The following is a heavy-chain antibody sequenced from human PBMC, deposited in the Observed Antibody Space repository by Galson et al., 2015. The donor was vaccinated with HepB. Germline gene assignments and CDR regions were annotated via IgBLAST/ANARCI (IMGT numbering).Heavy chain of an antibody. J-gene: IGHJ4*02. D-gene: IGHD4-17*01. CDR2: ISANSGNT. V-gene: IGHV1-18*01. CDR3: ARHSGRDGDYVGFDY. CDR1: GYTFTRNG. Sequence: SVKVSCKASGYTFTRNGISWVRQAPGQGLEWMGWISANSGNTNYAQKFQGRVTMTTETSTSTAYMELRSLTSGDTAVYYCARHSGRDGDYVGFDYWGQGTLVTVSS.